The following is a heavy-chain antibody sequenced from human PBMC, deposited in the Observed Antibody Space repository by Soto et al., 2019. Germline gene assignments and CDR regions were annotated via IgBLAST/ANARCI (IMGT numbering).Heavy chain of an antibody. CDR1: RGAINIGAYY. CDR3: GAGDGYFSRY. Sequence: QVQLQEAGPGLVKPSQTLSLTCTFSRGAINIGAYYWSWIRQHSGKGLEWIGYISHSGSTYYNPSLRSRLTISVDTSKTQFSLNLTAVTAADTAISYCGAGDGYFSRYWGQGTLVTVSS. CDR2: ISHSGST. V-gene: IGHV4-31*03. D-gene: IGHD3-22*01. J-gene: IGHJ4*02.